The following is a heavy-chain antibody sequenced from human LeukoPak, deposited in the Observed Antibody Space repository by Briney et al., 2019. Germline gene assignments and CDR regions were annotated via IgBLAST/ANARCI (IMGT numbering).Heavy chain of an antibody. CDR1: GGSFSGYY. CDR3: ASKRAAEYYFDY. J-gene: IGHJ4*02. Sequence: SETLSLTCAVYGGSFSGYYWSWIRQPPGKGLEWIGEINHSGSTNYNPSLKSRVTISVDTSKNQFSLKLSSVTAADTAVYYCASKRAAEYYFDYWGQGTLVTVSS. D-gene: IGHD1-14*01. V-gene: IGHV4-34*01. CDR2: INHSGST.